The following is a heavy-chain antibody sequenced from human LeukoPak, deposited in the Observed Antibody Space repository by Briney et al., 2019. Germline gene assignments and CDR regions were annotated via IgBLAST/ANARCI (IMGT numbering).Heavy chain of an antibody. Sequence: GGSLRLSCAASGFTFSSYSMNWVRQAPGKGLEWVSFISSSSSTIYYADSVKGRFTISRDNAKNSLYLQMNSLRAEDTAVYYCARDRGGSYSAIEYWGQGTLVTVSS. V-gene: IGHV3-48*04. J-gene: IGHJ4*02. D-gene: IGHD1-26*01. CDR2: ISSSSSTI. CDR1: GFTFSSYS. CDR3: ARDRGGSYSAIEY.